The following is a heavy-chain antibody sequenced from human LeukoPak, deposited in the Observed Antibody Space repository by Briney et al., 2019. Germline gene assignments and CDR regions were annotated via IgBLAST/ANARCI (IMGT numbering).Heavy chain of an antibody. Sequence: GGSLRLSCAASGFTFSSYWMSWVRQAPGKGLEWVANIKQDGSEKYYVDSMKGRFTISRDNAKNSLYLQMNSLRAEDTAVYCCAREDSTIYYFDYWGQGTLVTVSS. V-gene: IGHV3-7*01. CDR2: IKQDGSEK. J-gene: IGHJ4*02. CDR3: AREDSTIYYFDY. D-gene: IGHD6-13*01. CDR1: GFTFSSYW.